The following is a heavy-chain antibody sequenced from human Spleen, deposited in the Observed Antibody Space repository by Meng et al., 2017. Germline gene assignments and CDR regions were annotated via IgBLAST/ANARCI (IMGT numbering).Heavy chain of an antibody. CDR1: GECLSDFY. D-gene: IGHD4-11*01. V-gene: IGHV4-34*01. Sequence: QQRSAGLLKPWYFLAFSYVFAGECLSDFYGSCIRQPPGKGLEWIGEINHSGRTNYNPSLESRANISVDTSQNNLSLKLSSVTAADSAVYYCARGPTTMAHDFDYWGQGTLVTVSS. CDR3: ARGPTTMAHDFDY. J-gene: IGHJ4*02. CDR2: INHSGRT.